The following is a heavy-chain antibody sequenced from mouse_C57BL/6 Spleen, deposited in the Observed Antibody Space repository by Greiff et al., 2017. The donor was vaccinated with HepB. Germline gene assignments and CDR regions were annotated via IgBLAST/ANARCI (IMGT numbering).Heavy chain of an antibody. V-gene: IGHV14-3*01. D-gene: IGHD4-1*01. J-gene: IGHJ2*01. Sequence: VHVKQSVAELVRPGASVKLSCTASGLNIKNTYMHWVKQRPEQGLEWIGRIDPANGNTKYAPKFQGKATITADTSSNTAYLQLSSLTSEDTAIYYSATGRFYCDGWGKGPTVTVSS. CDR2: IDPANGNT. CDR1: GLNIKNTY. CDR3: ATGRFYCDG.